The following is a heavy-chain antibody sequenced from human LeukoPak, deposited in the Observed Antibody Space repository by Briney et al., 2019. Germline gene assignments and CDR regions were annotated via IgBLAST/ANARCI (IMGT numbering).Heavy chain of an antibody. D-gene: IGHD4-23*01. CDR1: GLTFSSYW. Sequence: GGSLRLSCAASGLTFSSYWMHWVRQAPGKGLVWVSRINSDGSSTSYADSVKGRFTISRDNAKNTLYLQMNSLRAEDTAVYYCARVPLGGNSGLDYYFDYWGQGTLVTVSS. CDR2: INSDGSST. CDR3: ARVPLGGNSGLDYYFDY. J-gene: IGHJ4*02. V-gene: IGHV3-74*01.